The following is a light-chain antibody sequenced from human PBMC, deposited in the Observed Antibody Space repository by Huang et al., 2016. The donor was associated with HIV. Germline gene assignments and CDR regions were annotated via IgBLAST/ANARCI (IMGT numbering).Light chain of an antibody. CDR2: WAA. Sequence: DIVMTQSPDSLAVSLGERATINCKSSQSGLNYYNNNNHLAWYQQKPGHPPKLLIYWAAARESGVPDRFSGSGSGTEFTLTISSLQAEDMAFYYCHQYYDTPGTFGQGTQVEIK. CDR1: QSGLNYYNNNNH. CDR3: HQYYDTPGT. V-gene: IGKV4-1*01. J-gene: IGKJ1*01.